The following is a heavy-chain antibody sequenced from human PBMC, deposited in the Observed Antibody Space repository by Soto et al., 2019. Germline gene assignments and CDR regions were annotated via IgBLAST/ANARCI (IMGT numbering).Heavy chain of an antibody. V-gene: IGHV3-23*01. Sequence: GGSLRLSCVVSGFTFSSYGMSWVRQAPGKGLEWVSSISGSGDSTYYADSLKGRVTISRDNSRNTLYLQMNSLGVEDTAVYSCGKLLVGPADYVDVWGKGTTVTVSS. CDR3: GKLLVGPADYVDV. J-gene: IGHJ6*03. CDR2: ISGSGDST. D-gene: IGHD2-2*01. CDR1: GFTFSSYG.